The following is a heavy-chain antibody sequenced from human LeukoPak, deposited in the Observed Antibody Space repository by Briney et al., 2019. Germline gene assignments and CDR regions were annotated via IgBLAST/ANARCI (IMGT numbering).Heavy chain of an antibody. V-gene: IGHV3-21*01. CDR1: GFTFSSYS. CDR3: ARDTTMTILFDY. J-gene: IGHJ4*02. D-gene: IGHD4-17*01. CDR2: ISSSSSYI. Sequence: GGSLRLSCAASGFTFSSYSMNWVRQAPGKGLEWVSSISSSSSYIYYADSVKGRFTISRDNAKNSLYLQMNSLRAEDTAVYYCARDTTMTILFDYWGQGTLVTACS.